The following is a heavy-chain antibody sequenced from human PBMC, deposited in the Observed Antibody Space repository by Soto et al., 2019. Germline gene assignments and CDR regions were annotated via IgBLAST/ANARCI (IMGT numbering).Heavy chain of an antibody. CDR1: GFTFSGSA. D-gene: IGHD4-17*01. CDR2: IRSKSNSYAT. J-gene: IGHJ4*02. V-gene: IGHV3-73*01. Sequence: EVQLVESGGGLVQPGGSLKLSCAVSGFTFSGSAMHWVRQASGKGLECVGRIRSKSNSYATAYAASVKGRFTISRDDSKNTAYLQMNSLKTEDTAVYYCTRGYGDYVRDYWGQGTLVTVSS. CDR3: TRGYGDYVRDY.